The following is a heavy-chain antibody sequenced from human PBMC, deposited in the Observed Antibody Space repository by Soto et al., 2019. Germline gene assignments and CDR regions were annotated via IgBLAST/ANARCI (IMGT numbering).Heavy chain of an antibody. D-gene: IGHD3-22*01. CDR3: ARDRQYYYDSSGYYYPYYYGMDV. V-gene: IGHV3-30-3*01. CDR2: ISYDGSNK. J-gene: IGHJ6*02. Sequence: QVQLVESGGGVVQPGRSLRLSCAASGFTFSSYAMHWVRQAAGKGLEWVAVISYDGSNKYYADSVKGRFTISRDNSKNTLYLQMNSLRAEDTAVNYCARDRQYYYDSSGYYYPYYYGMDVWGQGTTVTVSS. CDR1: GFTFSSYA.